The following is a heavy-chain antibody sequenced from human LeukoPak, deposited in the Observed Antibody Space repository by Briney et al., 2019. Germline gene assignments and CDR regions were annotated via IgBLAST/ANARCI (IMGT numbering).Heavy chain of an antibody. D-gene: IGHD6-13*01. V-gene: IGHV3-9*01. CDR1: GFTFDDYA. Sequence: GGSLRLSCAASGFTFDDYAMHWVRQAPGKGLEWVSGISRNSGSIGYADSVKGRFTISRDNAKNSVYLQMESLRAEVTAVYYCARKLSTAVAGYNWIDPWGQGTLVTVSS. J-gene: IGHJ5*02. CDR3: ARKLSTAVAGYNWIDP. CDR2: ISRNSGSI.